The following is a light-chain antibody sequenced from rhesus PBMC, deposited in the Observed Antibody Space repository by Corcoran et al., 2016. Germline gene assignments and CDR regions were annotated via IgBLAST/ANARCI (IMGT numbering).Light chain of an antibody. Sequence: EIVLTQSPATLSLSPGKRATLSCRASQSVSNNLAWYQQKPQQAPRLLIYGASNRATGIPDRFTGNGAGTEFSLTSSSLEPEDFAVYYCHQYTNWPLTFGQGTKVEIK. CDR3: HQYTNWPLT. V-gene: IGKV3-42*02. CDR1: QSVSNN. CDR2: GAS. J-gene: IGKJ1*01.